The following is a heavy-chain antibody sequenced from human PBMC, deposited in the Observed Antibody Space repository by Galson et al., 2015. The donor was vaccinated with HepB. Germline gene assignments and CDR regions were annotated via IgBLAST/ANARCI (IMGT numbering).Heavy chain of an antibody. V-gene: IGHV3-33*01. CDR3: ARDPGGSSGWYVFDY. J-gene: IGHJ4*02. CDR2: IWYDGSNK. D-gene: IGHD6-13*01. Sequence: SLRLSCAASGFTFSSYSMHWVRQAPGKGLEWVAVIWYDGSNKYYADSVKGRFTISRDNSKNTLYLQMNSLRAEDTAVYYCARDPGGSSGWYVFDYWGQGTLVTVSS. CDR1: GFTFSSYS.